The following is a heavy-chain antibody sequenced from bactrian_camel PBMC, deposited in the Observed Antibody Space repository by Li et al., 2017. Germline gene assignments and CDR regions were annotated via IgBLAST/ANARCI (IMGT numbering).Heavy chain of an antibody. CDR3: AADWQKLQPYRGHICNWYGGNYDN. D-gene: IGHD6*01. V-gene: IGHV3S53*01. Sequence: HVQLVESGGGSVQAGGSLRLSCVISGTSYSSTCMGWFRQAPGKEREAVASIYQGGGSETYAGSVKGRFTISRDNAKRTLYLHMTTLEPEDTAIYYCAADWQKLQPYRGHICNWYGGNYDNWGQGTQVTVS. CDR1: GTSYSSTC. CDR2: IYQGGGSE. J-gene: IGHJ4*01.